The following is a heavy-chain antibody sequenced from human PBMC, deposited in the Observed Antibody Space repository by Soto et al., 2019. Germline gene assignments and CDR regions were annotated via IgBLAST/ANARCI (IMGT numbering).Heavy chain of an antibody. CDR1: GGSISSSSYY. V-gene: IGHV4-39*01. D-gene: IGHD1-1*01. J-gene: IGHJ6*03. CDR3: AKVQKGYYYMDV. Sequence: SETLSLTCTVSGGSISSSSYYWGWIRQPPGKGLEWIGSIYYSGSTYYNPSLKSRVTISVDTSKNQFSLKLSSVTAADTAVYYCAKVQKGYYYMDVWGKGTTVTVSS. CDR2: IYYSGST.